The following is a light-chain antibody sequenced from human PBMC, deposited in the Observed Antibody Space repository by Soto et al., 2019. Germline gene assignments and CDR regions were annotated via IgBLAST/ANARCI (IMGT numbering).Light chain of an antibody. CDR2: EVS. CDR1: SSDVGGYNY. V-gene: IGLV2-14*01. Sequence: QSALTQPASVSGSPGQSITISCNGTSSDVGGYNYVSWYQQHPGKAPKLMIYEVSNRPSGVSKRFSGSKSGNTASLTISGLQAEDEADYYCSSYTSSSPYVVGTGTKLTVL. CDR3: SSYTSSSPYV. J-gene: IGLJ1*01.